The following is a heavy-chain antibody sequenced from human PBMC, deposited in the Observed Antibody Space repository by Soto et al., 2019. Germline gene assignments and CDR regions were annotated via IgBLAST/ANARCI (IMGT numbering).Heavy chain of an antibody. CDR2: IWYDGSNK. D-gene: IGHD2-2*02. CDR3: ARDLGYCSSTSCYTANYYYYYGMDV. J-gene: IGHJ6*02. V-gene: IGHV3-33*01. Sequence: GGSLRLSCAASGFTFSSYGMHWVRQAPGKGLEWVAVIWYDGSNKYYADSVKGRFTISRDNSKNTLYLQMNSLRAEDTAVYYCARDLGYCSSTSCYTANYYYYYGMDVWGQGTTVTASS. CDR1: GFTFSSYG.